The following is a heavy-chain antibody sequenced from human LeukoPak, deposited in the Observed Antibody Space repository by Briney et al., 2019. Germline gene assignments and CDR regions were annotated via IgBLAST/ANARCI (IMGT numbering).Heavy chain of an antibody. V-gene: IGHV4-34*01. CDR3: ARDYYDILTGYYSFDY. CDR1: GGSFSGYY. CDR2: INHSGST. Sequence: PSETLSLTCAVYGGSFSGYYWSWIRHPPGKGLELIGEINHSGSTNYNPSLKSRVTISVDTSKNQFSLKLSSVTAADTAVYYCARDYYDILTGYYSFDYWGQGTLVTVSS. J-gene: IGHJ4*02. D-gene: IGHD3-9*01.